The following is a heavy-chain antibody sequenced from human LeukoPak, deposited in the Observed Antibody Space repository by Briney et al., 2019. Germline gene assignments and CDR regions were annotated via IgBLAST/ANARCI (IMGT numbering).Heavy chain of an antibody. CDR2: IKQDGSEK. Sequence: GGSLRLSCAASGFTFSSYWMSWVRQAPGKGLEWVVNIKQDGSEKYYVDSVKGRFTISRDNAKNSLYLQMNSLRAEDTAVYYCARHDGPAAFDIWGQGTMVTVSS. V-gene: IGHV3-7*01. CDR1: GFTFSSYW. J-gene: IGHJ3*02. CDR3: ARHDGPAAFDI. D-gene: IGHD3-3*01.